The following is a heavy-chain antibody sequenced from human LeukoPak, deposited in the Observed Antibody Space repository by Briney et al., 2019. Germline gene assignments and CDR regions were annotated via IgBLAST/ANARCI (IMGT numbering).Heavy chain of an antibody. Sequence: SETLSLTCAVYGGSFSGYYWSWIRQPPGKGLEWIGEINHSGSTNYNPSLKSRVTISVDTSKNQFSLKLSSVTDADTAVYYCARGGRVGVGYYGSGSYYYNYWGQGTLVTVSS. CDR2: INHSGST. V-gene: IGHV4-34*01. CDR3: ARGGRVGVGYYGSGSYYYNY. CDR1: GGSFSGYY. J-gene: IGHJ4*02. D-gene: IGHD3-10*01.